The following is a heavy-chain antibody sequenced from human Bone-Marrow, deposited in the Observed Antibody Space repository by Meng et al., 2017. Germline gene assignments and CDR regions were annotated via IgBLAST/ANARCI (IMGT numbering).Heavy chain of an antibody. V-gene: IGHV4-30-2*01. J-gene: IGHJ4*02. CDR1: GGSISSDNYP. D-gene: IGHD5-24*01. Sequence: QVQLQESGSGLVKPSQTLSLTCAVSGGSISSDNYPWSWIRQPPGKGLESIGYIYHSGTAYYNPSLESRVTISVDRSKNQFSLKLSSVTAADTAVYYCARGDGYNRYFDYCGQGTLVTVSS. CDR3: ARGDGYNRYFDY. CDR2: IYHSGTA.